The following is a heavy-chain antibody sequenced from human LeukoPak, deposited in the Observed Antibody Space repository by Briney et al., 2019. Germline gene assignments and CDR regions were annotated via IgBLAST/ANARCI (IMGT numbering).Heavy chain of an antibody. J-gene: IGHJ4*02. Sequence: PSETLSLTCTVSGGSICSSSYYWGWIRQPPGKGLEWIGSIYYSGSTYYNPSLKSRVTISVDTSKNQFSLKLSSVTAADTAVYYCARSYGTPSGSYLERPYYFDYWGQGTLVTVSS. CDR1: GGSICSSSYY. D-gene: IGHD3-10*01. CDR2: IYYSGST. CDR3: ARSYGTPSGSYLERPYYFDY. V-gene: IGHV4-39*01.